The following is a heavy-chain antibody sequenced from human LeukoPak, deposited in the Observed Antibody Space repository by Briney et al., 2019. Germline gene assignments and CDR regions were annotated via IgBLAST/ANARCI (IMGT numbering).Heavy chain of an antibody. CDR2: IYYSGST. V-gene: IGHV4-39*07. CDR1: GGSISSSSYY. Sequence: SETLSLTCTVSGGSISSSSYYWGWIRQPPGKGLEWIGSIYYSGSTYYNPSLKSRVTISVDTSKNQFSLKLSSVTAADTAVYYCARTGRTYYYGSGSYLDYWGQGTLVTVSS. D-gene: IGHD3-10*01. CDR3: ARTGRTYYYGSGSYLDY. J-gene: IGHJ4*02.